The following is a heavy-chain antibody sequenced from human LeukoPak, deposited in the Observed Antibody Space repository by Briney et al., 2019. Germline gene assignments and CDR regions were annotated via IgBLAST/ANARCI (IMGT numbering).Heavy chain of an antibody. Sequence: GSSVKVSCKASGGTFSSYAISWVRQAPGQGLEWMGWINAGNGNTKYSQKFQGRVTITRDTSASTAYMELSSLRSEDTAVYYCARSSSWYFYWFDPWGQGTLVTVSS. D-gene: IGHD6-13*01. CDR2: INAGNGNT. CDR1: GGTFSSYA. CDR3: ARSSSWYFYWFDP. V-gene: IGHV1-3*01. J-gene: IGHJ5*02.